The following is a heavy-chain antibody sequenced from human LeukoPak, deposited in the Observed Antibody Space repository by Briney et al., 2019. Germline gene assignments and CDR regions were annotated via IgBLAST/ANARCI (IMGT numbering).Heavy chain of an antibody. J-gene: IGHJ5*02. CDR2: IYHSGST. D-gene: IGHD2-15*01. CDR3: ARVAIAATGQFVWFDP. V-gene: IGHV4-30-2*01. Sequence: KPSETLSLTCTVSGDSVSSSPYYWSWIRQPPGKGLEWIGYIYHSGSTYYNSSLKSRVTISVDRSKNQFSLKLTSVTAADTAVYYCARVAIAATGQFVWFDPWGQGTLVTVSS. CDR1: GDSVSSSPYY.